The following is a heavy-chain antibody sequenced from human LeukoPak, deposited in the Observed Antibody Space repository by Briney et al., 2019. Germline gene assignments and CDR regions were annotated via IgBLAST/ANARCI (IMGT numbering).Heavy chain of an antibody. D-gene: IGHD3-10*01. V-gene: IGHV3-48*01. CDR1: GFTFSSYS. CDR3: ARDRAPRTYYGFNDY. J-gene: IGHJ4*02. Sequence: PGGSLRLSCAASGFTFSSYSMNWVRRAPGKGLEWVSYISSSSSTIYYADSVKSRFTISRDNAKNSLYLQMNSLRAEDTAVYYCARDRAPRTYYGFNDYWGQGTLVTVSS. CDR2: ISSSSSTI.